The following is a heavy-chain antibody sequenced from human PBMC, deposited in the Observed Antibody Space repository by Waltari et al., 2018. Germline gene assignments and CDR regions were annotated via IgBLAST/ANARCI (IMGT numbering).Heavy chain of an antibody. CDR3: ARAGESGSYDY. CDR1: GYSISSGSH. V-gene: IGHV4-38-2*01. CDR2: IYHSGST. J-gene: IGHJ4*02. Sequence: QVQLQESGPGLVKPSETLSLTCAVSGYSISSGSHWGWIRQPPGKGLEWIGSIYHSGSTYYNPSLKSRVTISVDTSKNQFSLKLSSVTAADTAVYYCARAGESGSYDYWGQGTLVTVSS. D-gene: IGHD1-26*01.